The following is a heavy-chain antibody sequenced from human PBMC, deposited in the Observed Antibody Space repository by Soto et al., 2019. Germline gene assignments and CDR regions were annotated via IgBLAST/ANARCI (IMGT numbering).Heavy chain of an antibody. CDR2: MNPNSGDT. D-gene: IGHD2-8*01. CDR3: ARGRDWCTNGVCFYYYYGMDV. Sequence: GASVKVSCKASGYTFTSYDITWVRQATGQGLEWMGWMNPNSGDTGSAQKFQGRVTMTRNTSISTAYMELSSLRSEDTAVYYCARGRDWCTNGVCFYYYYGMDVWGQGTTVTVSS. CDR1: GYTFTSYD. J-gene: IGHJ6*02. V-gene: IGHV1-8*01.